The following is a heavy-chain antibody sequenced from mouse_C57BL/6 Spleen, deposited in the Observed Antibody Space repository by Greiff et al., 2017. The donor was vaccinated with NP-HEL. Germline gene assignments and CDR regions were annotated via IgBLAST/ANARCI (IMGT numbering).Heavy chain of an antibody. J-gene: IGHJ4*01. CDR2: IWRGGST. Sequence: VKLVESGPGLVQPSQSLSITCTVSGFSLTSYGVHWVRQSPGKGLEWLGVIWRGGSTDYNAAFMSRLSITKDNSKSQVFFKMNSLQADDTAIYYCAKMGYDYDGYAMDYWGQGTSVTVSS. CDR1: GFSLTSYG. V-gene: IGHV2-5*01. D-gene: IGHD2-4*01. CDR3: AKMGYDYDGYAMDY.